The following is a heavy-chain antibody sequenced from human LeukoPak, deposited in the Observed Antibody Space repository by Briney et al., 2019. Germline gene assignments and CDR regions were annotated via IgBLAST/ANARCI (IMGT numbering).Heavy chain of an antibody. CDR3: AAQPCSGGVCYLDY. CDR1: GFTFSSYA. Sequence: GRSPRLSCAASGFTFSSYAMHWVRQASGKGLEWVTVISYHARDQFYADSVKGRFTVSRDNSKNTLYLQMNSLRAEDSAVYYCAAQPCSGGVCYLDYWGQGTLVTVSS. V-gene: IGHV3-30*04. D-gene: IGHD2-8*02. J-gene: IGHJ4*02. CDR2: ISYHARDQ.